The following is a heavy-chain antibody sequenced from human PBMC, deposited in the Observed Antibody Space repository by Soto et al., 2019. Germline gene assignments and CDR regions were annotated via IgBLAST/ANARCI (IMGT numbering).Heavy chain of an antibody. Sequence: GASVKVSCKASGYTFTSYGISWVRQAPGQGLEWMGWISAYNGNTNYAQKLQGRVTMTTDTSTSTAYMELRSLRSDDTAVYYCARGSRREVWYKWFDPWGQGTLVTVSS. J-gene: IGHJ5*02. CDR1: GYTFTSYG. CDR3: ARGSRREVWYKWFDP. D-gene: IGHD2-21*01. V-gene: IGHV1-18*01. CDR2: ISAYNGNT.